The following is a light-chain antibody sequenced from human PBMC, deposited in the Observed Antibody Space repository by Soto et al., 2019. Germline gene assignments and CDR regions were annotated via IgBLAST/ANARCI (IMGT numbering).Light chain of an antibody. CDR2: AAS. CDR1: QSITNY. V-gene: IGKV1-39*01. CDR3: QQSYSAPRT. J-gene: IGKJ1*01. Sequence: DIQMTQSPSSLSASVGDRVTITCRTSQSITNYLKWYQQKPGKAPKLLIYAASSLQSGVPSRFSGSGSGTDFTLTVSSLQPEDFATYYCQQSYSAPRTVGQGTKVESK.